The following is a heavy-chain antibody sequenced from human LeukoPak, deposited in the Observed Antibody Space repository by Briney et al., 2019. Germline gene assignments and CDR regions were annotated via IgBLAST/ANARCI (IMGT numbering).Heavy chain of an antibody. CDR3: ARIEMATPFDY. D-gene: IGHD5-24*01. CDR2: ISSSSSYI. CDR1: GFTFSSYS. J-gene: IGHJ4*02. V-gene: IGHV3-21*01. Sequence: GGSLRLSCAASGFTFSSYSMNWVRQAPGKGLEWVSSISSSSSYIYYADSVKGRFTISRDNAKNSLYLQMNSLRAEDTAVYYCARIEMATPFDYWGQGTLVTVSS.